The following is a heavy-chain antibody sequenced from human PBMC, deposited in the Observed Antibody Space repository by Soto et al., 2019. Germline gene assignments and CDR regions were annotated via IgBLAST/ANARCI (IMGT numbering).Heavy chain of an antibody. CDR2: ISGGSAHI. J-gene: IGHJ6*02. CDR3: VRVWRLVGRYGMDV. CDR1: GFIFRRYY. V-gene: IGHV3-21*01. Sequence: GFLRLSCVLPGFIFRRYYINWVRQAPGKGLEWVSSISGGSAHIYYADSVKGRFTISRDNAKNSLYLEMNSLRVEDTAVYYCVRVWRLVGRYGMDVWGQGTTVTVSS. D-gene: IGHD6-25*01.